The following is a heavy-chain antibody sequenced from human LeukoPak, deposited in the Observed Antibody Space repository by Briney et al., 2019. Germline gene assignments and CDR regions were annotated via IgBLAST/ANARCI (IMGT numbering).Heavy chain of an antibody. V-gene: IGHV1-69*05. CDR3: ARRMADGGTNH. Sequence: EASVKVSCKASGGTFSSYAISWVRQAPGQGLEWMGGIFPIFGTANYAQKFQDRVTMTRDTFTDTVYLELSSLRSEDTAIYYCARRMADGGTNHWGQGALVTVSS. CDR2: IFPIFGTA. CDR1: GGTFSSYA. J-gene: IGHJ5*02. D-gene: IGHD2-15*01.